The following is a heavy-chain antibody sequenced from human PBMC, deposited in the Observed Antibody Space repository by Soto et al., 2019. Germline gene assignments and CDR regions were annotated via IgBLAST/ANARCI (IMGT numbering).Heavy chain of an antibody. CDR3: ARDGGSYRRGVPFDY. Sequence: PWWSLRLSCSASVFTFSSYAMHWVRQAPGKGLEWVAVISYDGSNKYYADSVKGRFTISRDNSKNALYLQMNSLRAEDTAVYYCARDGGSYRRGVPFDYWGQGTLVTVSS. CDR1: VFTFSSYA. V-gene: IGHV3-30-3*01. CDR2: ISYDGSNK. D-gene: IGHD1-26*01. J-gene: IGHJ4*02.